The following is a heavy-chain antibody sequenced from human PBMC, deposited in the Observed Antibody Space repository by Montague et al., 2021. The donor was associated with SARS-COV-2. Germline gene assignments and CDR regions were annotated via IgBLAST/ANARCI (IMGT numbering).Heavy chain of an antibody. CDR2: IYTSGRT. CDR3: AGPDWLKH. Sequence: TLSLTCTVSGDSINSGSYYWSWIRQPAGKGLEWIGRIYTSGRTNYNPSLRSRINMSLATSKSRFSLTPTSVTAADTAVYYCAGPDWLKHWGQGALVTVSS. J-gene: IGHJ1*01. V-gene: IGHV4-61*02. D-gene: IGHD3-9*01. CDR1: GDSINSGSYY.